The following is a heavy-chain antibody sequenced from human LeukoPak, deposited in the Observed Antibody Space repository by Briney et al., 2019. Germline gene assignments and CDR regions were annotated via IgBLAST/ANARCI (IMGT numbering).Heavy chain of an antibody. V-gene: IGHV4-34*01. CDR2: INHSGST. J-gene: IGHJ6*03. CDR3: ARGSRARGKSSGWYYYYYYYMDV. D-gene: IGHD6-19*01. CDR1: GGSFSGYY. Sequence: SETLSLTCAVYGGSFSGYYWSWIRQPPGKGLEWIGEINHSGSTNYNPSLKSRVTISVDTSKNQFSLKLSSVTAADTAVYYCARGSRARGKSSGWYYYYYYYMDVWGKGPRSPSP.